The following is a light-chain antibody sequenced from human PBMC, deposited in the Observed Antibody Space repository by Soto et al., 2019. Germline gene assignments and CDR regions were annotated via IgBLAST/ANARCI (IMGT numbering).Light chain of an antibody. J-gene: IGKJ4*01. CDR3: QQSDSLPLT. CDR2: DSS. V-gene: IGKV1-33*01. CDR1: QDISNY. Sequence: DIQMTQSPSSLSASVGDRVTITCQASQDISNYLSWYQQRPGKAPKLLIYDSSHLETGVPSRFSGGGSGTHFTFTISSLQPEDIATYYCQQSDSLPLTFGGGTKVDIK.